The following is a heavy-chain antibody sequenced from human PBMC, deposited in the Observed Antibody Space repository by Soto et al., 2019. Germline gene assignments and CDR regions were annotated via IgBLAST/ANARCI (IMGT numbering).Heavy chain of an antibody. J-gene: IGHJ3*02. D-gene: IGHD5-18*01. V-gene: IGHV3-30*18. CDR2: ISYDGSEK. CDR1: RFPFSTYG. Sequence: QVQLVESGGGVVQPGRSLRLSCAASRFPFSTYGMHWVRQAPGKGLEWVAVISYDGSEKYYADSVKGRFTISRDNSKNPLYLQMESLRTEDTAVYFCAKDWRYNYGTDAFDIWGQGTMVTVSS. CDR3: AKDWRYNYGTDAFDI.